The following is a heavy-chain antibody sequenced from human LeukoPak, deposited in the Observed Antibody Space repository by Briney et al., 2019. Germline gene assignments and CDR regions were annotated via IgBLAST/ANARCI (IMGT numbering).Heavy chain of an antibody. J-gene: IGHJ4*02. CDR1: GFTVSSNS. D-gene: IGHD2-8*02. V-gene: IGHV3-53*01. CDR2: IYSDNT. Sequence: GGSLRLSCTVSGFTVSSNSMSWVRQAPGKGLEWVSFIYSDNTHHSDSVKGRFTISRDNSKNTLYLQMGSLRAEDTAIYYCATYRQVLLPFESWGQGTLVTVSS. CDR3: ATYRQVLLPFES.